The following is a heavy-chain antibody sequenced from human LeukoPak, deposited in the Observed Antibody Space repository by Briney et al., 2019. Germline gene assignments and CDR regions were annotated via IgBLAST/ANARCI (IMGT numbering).Heavy chain of an antibody. Sequence: GGSLRLSCATSGFTFDYYAMSWVRQAPGKGLEWVSTISGSGGSTYYADSVKGRFTISRDNSKNTLYLQMISLRAEDTAVYYCAKDAGSGSYYFDYWGQGTLVTVSS. D-gene: IGHD6-19*01. CDR3: AKDAGSGSYYFDY. CDR1: GFTFDYYA. V-gene: IGHV3-23*01. J-gene: IGHJ4*02. CDR2: ISGSGGST.